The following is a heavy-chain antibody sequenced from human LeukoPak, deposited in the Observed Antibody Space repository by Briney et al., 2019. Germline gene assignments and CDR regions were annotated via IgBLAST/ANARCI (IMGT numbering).Heavy chain of an antibody. Sequence: GGSLRLSCAASGFTFSSYSMNWVRQAPGKGLEWVSSISGSSTYIYYADSVKGRFTISRDNAKNSLYLQMNSLRAEDTAVYYCARVHCSGGNCYNSDYWGQGTLVTVSS. D-gene: IGHD2-15*01. V-gene: IGHV3-21*01. J-gene: IGHJ4*02. CDR2: ISGSSTYI. CDR1: GFTFSSYS. CDR3: ARVHCSGGNCYNSDY.